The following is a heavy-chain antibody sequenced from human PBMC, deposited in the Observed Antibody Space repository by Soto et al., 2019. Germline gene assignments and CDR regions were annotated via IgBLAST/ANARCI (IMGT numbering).Heavy chain of an antibody. CDR3: ARSGHGIEGPYYYDRIDY. D-gene: IGHD3-22*01. J-gene: IGHJ4*02. CDR2: IYYSGST. V-gene: IGHV4-31*03. Sequence: SETLSLTCTVSGGSISSGGYYWSWIRQHPGKGLEWIGYIYYSGSTYYNPSLKSRVTISVDTSKNQFSLKLSSVTAADTAVYYCARSGHGIEGPYYYDRIDYWGQGTLVTVSS. CDR1: GGSISSGGYY.